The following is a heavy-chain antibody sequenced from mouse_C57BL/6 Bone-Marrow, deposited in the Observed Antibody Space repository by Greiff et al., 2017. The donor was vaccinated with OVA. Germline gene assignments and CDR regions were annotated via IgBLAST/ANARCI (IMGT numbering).Heavy chain of an antibody. CDR1: GYTFTSYW. V-gene: IGHV1-64*01. CDR2: IHPNSGST. J-gene: IGHJ2*01. CDR3: ARQGIYSNYRY. Sequence: QVQLQQPGAELVKPGASVKLSCKASGYTFTSYWMHWVKQRPGQGLEWIGMIHPNSGSTNYNEKFKSKATLTVDKSSSTAYMQLNSLTSEDSAVYFCARQGIYSNYRYWGQGTTLTVSS. D-gene: IGHD2-5*01.